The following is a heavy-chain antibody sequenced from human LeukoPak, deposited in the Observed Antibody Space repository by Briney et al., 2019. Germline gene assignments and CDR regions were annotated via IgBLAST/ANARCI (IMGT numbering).Heavy chain of an antibody. CDR1: GGSISSPNSY. CDR3: ARVLRVAAMPYYFDY. D-gene: IGHD2-2*01. CDR2: SYYGGST. J-gene: IGHJ4*02. V-gene: IGHV4-39*07. Sequence: PSETLSLTCTVSGGSISSPNSYWGWIRQPPGKGLEWIGSSYYGGSTYYNPPLTSRVTMSLDTSKNQFSLKLNSVTAADTAVYYCARVLRVAAMPYYFDYWGQGTLVTVSS.